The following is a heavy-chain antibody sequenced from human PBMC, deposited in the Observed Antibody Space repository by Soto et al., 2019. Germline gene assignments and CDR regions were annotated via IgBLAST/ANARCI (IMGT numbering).Heavy chain of an antibody. D-gene: IGHD3-16*01. V-gene: IGHV1-2*02. J-gene: IGHJ4*02. CDR3: ARDPHEGVYDY. CDR1: GYTFTGYY. CDR2: MRPDSGGA. Sequence: ASVKVSCKASGYTFTGYYLHWIRQAPGQGLEWMGWMRPDSGGANYAQKFQGRVSMTRDTSISTFYMELSRLSSDDTAVYYCARDPHEGVYDYWGQGTLVTVSS.